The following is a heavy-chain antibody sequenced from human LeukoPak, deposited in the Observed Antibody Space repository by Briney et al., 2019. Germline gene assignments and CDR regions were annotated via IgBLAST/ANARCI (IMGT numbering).Heavy chain of an antibody. J-gene: IGHJ5*02. V-gene: IGHV1-46*01. D-gene: IGHD2-2*01. CDR3: ARDGDEYCSSTSCYSNWFDP. CDR2: INPSGGST. CDR1: GYTFTSYY. Sequence: ASVKVSCKASGYTFTSYYMHWVRQAPGQGLEWMGIINPSGGSTSYAQKFQGRVTMTRDTSTSTVYMELSSLRSEDTAVYYCARDGDEYCSSTSCYSNWFDPWGQGTLVTVSS.